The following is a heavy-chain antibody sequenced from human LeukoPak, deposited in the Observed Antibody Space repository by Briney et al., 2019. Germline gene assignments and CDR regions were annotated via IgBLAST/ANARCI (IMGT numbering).Heavy chain of an antibody. CDR3: ATIAVAGTGGFDY. Sequence: GGSLRLSCAASGFIFTNYFMSWVRQAPGKGLEWVSSITSSSSYMYYADLAKGRFTISRDNAKNSLYLQMNSLRAEDTAVYYCATIAVAGTGGFDYWGQGTLVTVSS. D-gene: IGHD6-19*01. CDR2: ITSSSSYM. V-gene: IGHV3-21*01. J-gene: IGHJ4*02. CDR1: GFIFTNYF.